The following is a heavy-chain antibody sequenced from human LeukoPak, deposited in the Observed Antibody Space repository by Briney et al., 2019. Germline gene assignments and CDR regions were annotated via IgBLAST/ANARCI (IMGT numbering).Heavy chain of an antibody. CDR2: TIPIFGTA. J-gene: IGHJ5*02. V-gene: IGHV1-69*13. D-gene: IGHD6-13*01. Sequence: VASVKVSCKASGGTFSSYAISWVRQAPGQGLEWMGGTIPIFGTANYAQKFQGRVTITADGSTSTAYMELSSLRSEDTAVYYCARVGAAPNWFDPWGQGTLVTVSS. CDR1: GGTFSSYA. CDR3: ARVGAAPNWFDP.